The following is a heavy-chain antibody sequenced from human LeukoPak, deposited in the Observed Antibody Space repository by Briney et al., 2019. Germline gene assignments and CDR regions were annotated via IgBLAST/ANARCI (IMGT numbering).Heavy chain of an antibody. CDR2: IYTGGST. V-gene: IGHV3-53*01. CDR3: ARLYCRGGSCYSGDAFDI. Sequence: QTGGSLRLSCAASGFTVSSNYMSWVRQAPGKGLEWVSIIYTGGSTYYADSVKGRFTISRDNSKNTLYLQMGSLRSEDTAVYYCARLYCRGGSCYSGDAFDIWGQGTMVTVSS. J-gene: IGHJ3*02. CDR1: GFTVSSNY. D-gene: IGHD2-15*01.